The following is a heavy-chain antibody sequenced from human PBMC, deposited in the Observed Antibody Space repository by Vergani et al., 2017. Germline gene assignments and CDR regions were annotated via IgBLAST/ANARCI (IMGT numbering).Heavy chain of an antibody. J-gene: IGHJ4*02. CDR2: ISYDGSNK. CDR1: GFTFSSYG. Sequence: QVQLVESGGGVVQPGRSLRLSCAASGFTFSSYGMHWVRQAPGKGLEWVAVISYDGSNKYYADSVKGRFTISRDNSKNTRYLQMNSLRAEDTAVYYCAREYYYDSSGYWAYWGQGTLVTVSS. CDR3: AREYYYDSSGYWAY. D-gene: IGHD3-22*01. V-gene: IGHV3-30*03.